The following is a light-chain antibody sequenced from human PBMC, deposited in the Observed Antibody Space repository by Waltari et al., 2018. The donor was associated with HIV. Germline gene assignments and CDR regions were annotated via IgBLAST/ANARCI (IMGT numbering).Light chain of an antibody. CDR1: SSDLGAYNY. CDR3: SSYAGSNNPYV. V-gene: IGLV2-8*01. Sequence: QSALTQPPSASGSPGQSVTISCTGTSSDLGAYNYVSWYQQHPDKAPKLMIYDVSKRPSGVPDRFAGSKSGNTASLTVSGLQTEDEADYYCSSYAGSNNPYVFGTGTKVTVL. J-gene: IGLJ1*01. CDR2: DVS.